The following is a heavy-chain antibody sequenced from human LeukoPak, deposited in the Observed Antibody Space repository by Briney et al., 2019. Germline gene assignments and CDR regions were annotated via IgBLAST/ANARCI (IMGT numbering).Heavy chain of an antibody. CDR2: IDPSSTYI. Sequence: ETLSLTCTLSGGSIYSSNWWAWVRQPPGKGLEWVSAIDPSSTYIYYADSVKGRFTISRDNAENSLYLQMNSLRVEDTAVYYCARVSPLAAAGTIYYYYYYMDVWGKGTTVTVSS. CDR3: ARVSPLAAAGTIYYYYYYMDV. CDR1: GGSIYSSNW. J-gene: IGHJ6*03. V-gene: IGHV3-21*01. D-gene: IGHD6-13*01.